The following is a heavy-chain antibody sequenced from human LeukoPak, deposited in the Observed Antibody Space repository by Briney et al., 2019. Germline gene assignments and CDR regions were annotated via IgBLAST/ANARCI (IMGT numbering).Heavy chain of an antibody. J-gene: IGHJ4*02. Sequence: SETLSLTCTVSGGSISSSSYYWGWIRQPPGKGLEWIGSIYYSGSTYYNPSLKSRVTISVDTSKNQFSLKLSSVTAADTAVYYCARDGFVGYSYGPDCWGQGTLVTVSS. CDR1: GGSISSSSYY. CDR2: IYYSGST. CDR3: ARDGFVGYSYGPDC. V-gene: IGHV4-39*07. D-gene: IGHD5-18*01.